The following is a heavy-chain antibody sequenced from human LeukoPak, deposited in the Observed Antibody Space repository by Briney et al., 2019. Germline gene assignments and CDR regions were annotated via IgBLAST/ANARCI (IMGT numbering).Heavy chain of an antibody. V-gene: IGHV3-33*06. CDR2: IWYDGSNK. J-gene: IGHJ5*02. Sequence: GGSLRLSCAAPGFTFSSYGMHWVRQAPGKGLEWVAIIWYDGSNKYYADSVKGRFTISRDNSKNTLYLQMHSLRAEDTAVYYCANGVVPAAIGWFDPWGQGTLVTVSS. CDR1: GFTFSSYG. CDR3: ANGVVPAAIGWFDP. D-gene: IGHD2-2*01.